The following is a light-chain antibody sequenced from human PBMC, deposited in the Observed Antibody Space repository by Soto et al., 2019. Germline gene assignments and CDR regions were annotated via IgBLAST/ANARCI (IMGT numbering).Light chain of an antibody. CDR1: SSDVGANNY. V-gene: IGLV2-14*01. CDR3: CSYAGSRGLV. J-gene: IGLJ2*01. Sequence: QSALTQPASVSGSPGQPITISCTGTSSDVGANNYVSWYQHHPGKAPKLLIYEVSNRPSGVSSRFSGSKSGNTASLTISGLQAEDEADYYCCSYAGSRGLVFGGGTKLTVL. CDR2: EVS.